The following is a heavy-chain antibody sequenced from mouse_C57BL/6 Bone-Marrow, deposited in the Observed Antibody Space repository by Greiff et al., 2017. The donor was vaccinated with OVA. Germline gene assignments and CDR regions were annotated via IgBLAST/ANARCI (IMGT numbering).Heavy chain of an antibody. V-gene: IGHV1-72*01. CDR3: ARERAITTVVATDY. D-gene: IGHD1-1*01. J-gene: IGHJ2*01. Sequence: QVQLQQSGAELVKPGASVKLSCKASGYTFTSYWMHWVKQRPGRGLEWIGRIDPNSGGTKYNEKFKSKATLTVDKPSSTAYMQLSSLTSEDSAVYYCARERAITTVVATDYWGQVTTLTVSS. CDR1: GYTFTSYW. CDR2: IDPNSGGT.